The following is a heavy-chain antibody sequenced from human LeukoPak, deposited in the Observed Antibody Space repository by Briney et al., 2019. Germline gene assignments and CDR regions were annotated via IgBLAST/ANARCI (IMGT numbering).Heavy chain of an antibody. D-gene: IGHD1-14*01. CDR2: ISGSGANT. V-gene: IGHV3-23*01. CDR3: ARVPPEDRTWYDP. J-gene: IGHJ5*02. Sequence: GGSLRLSCAASGLTFSTYAMSWVRQAPGKGLEWVSAISGSGANTYYADSVKGRFTVSRDNSKNTLYLQMNSLRAEDTAIYYCARVPPEDRTWYDPWGQGTLVTVSS. CDR1: GLTFSTYA.